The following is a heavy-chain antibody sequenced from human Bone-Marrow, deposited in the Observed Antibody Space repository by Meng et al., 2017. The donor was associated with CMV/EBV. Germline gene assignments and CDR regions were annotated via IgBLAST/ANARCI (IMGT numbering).Heavy chain of an antibody. J-gene: IGHJ4*02. V-gene: IGHV3-33*06. CDR2: IWYDGSNK. Sequence: GGSLRLSCAASGFTFSNSDMNWVRQAPGKGLEWVAVIWYDGSNKYYADSVKGRFTISRDNSKNTLYLQMNSLRAEDTAVYYCAKDTNGNLDYWGQGTLVTVSS. CDR3: AKDTNGNLDY. D-gene: IGHD4-23*01. CDR1: GFTFSNSD.